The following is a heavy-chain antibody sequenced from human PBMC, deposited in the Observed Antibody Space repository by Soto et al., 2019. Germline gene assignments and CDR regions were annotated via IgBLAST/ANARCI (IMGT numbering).Heavy chain of an antibody. D-gene: IGHD3-10*01. J-gene: IGHJ4*02. CDR3: AKMLPXFGESNLDY. CDR2: ISGSGGST. CDR1: GFTFSSYA. V-gene: IGHV3-23*01. Sequence: EVQLLESGGGLVQPGGSLRLSCAASGFTFSSYAMSWVRQAPGKGLEWVSAISGSGGSTYYADSVKGRFTISRDNSKHTLYRQMNSLRAEDTAVYYCAKMLPXFGESNLDYWGQGTLVTVSS.